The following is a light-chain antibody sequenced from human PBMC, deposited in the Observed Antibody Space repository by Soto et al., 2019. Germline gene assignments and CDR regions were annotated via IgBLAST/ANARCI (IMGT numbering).Light chain of an antibody. CDR2: DAS. Sequence: EIVMTQSPATLSSSPGERATITCRASQSVSSYLAWYQQKHGRAPRLLIYDASNMASGVPARFTGSGSGTEFTLTISSLEPEDFAVYYCQQRNNYSLTFGGGTKLEIK. CDR1: QSVSSY. J-gene: IGKJ4*01. V-gene: IGKV3-11*01. CDR3: QQRNNYSLT.